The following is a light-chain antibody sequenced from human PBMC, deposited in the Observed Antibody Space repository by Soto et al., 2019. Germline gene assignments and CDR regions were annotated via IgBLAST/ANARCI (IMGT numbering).Light chain of an antibody. CDR3: HSYDPSLSGPVV. Sequence: QSVLTQPPSVSGAPGQRVTISCTGSSSNIGAGYDVHWYQQLPGTAPKLLIYNNHNRPSGVPDRFSGSKSGTSASLAITGLQAEDEAYYYCHSYDPSLSGPVVIGGGTKLTVL. J-gene: IGLJ2*01. CDR1: SSNIGAGYD. V-gene: IGLV1-40*01. CDR2: NNH.